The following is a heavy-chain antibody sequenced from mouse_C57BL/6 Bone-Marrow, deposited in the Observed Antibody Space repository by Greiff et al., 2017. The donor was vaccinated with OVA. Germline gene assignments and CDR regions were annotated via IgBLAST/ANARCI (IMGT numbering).Heavy chain of an antibody. CDR1: GFTFSSYA. CDR2: ISDGGSYT. V-gene: IGHV5-4*01. J-gene: IGHJ2*01. D-gene: IGHD3-3*01. Sequence: EVKLMESGGGLVKPGGSLKLSCAASGFTFSSYAMSWVRQTPEKRLEWVATISDGGSYTYYPDNVKGRFTISRDNAKNNLYLQMSHLKSEDTAMYYCARDRGDGGDYWGQGTTLTVSS. CDR3: ARDRGDGGDY.